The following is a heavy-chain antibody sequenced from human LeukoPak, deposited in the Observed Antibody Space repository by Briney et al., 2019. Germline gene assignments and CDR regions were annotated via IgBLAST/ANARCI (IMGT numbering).Heavy chain of an antibody. V-gene: IGHV4-34*01. CDR3: ARGGNIVVVPAAMWYSI. CDR2: INHSGST. J-gene: IGHJ4*02. D-gene: IGHD2-2*01. Sequence: PSETLSLTCAVYGGSFSGYYWSWIRQPPGKGLEWIGEINHSGSTNYNPSLKSRVTISVDTSKNQFSLKLSSVTAADTAVYYRARGGNIVVVPAAMWYSIWGQGTLVTVSS. CDR1: GGSFSGYY.